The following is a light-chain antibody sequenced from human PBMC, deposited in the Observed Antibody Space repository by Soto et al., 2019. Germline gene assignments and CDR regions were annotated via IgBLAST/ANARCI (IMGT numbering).Light chain of an antibody. CDR3: KQYDNLPS. J-gene: IGKJ4*01. CDR2: DAS. Sequence: DIQMTQSPSSLSASIGDRVTITCQASQNITNNLNWYQKQPGKAPKILIYDASKLKIGVRSRFRGSGSGTDFSLTITSLQPEDIGTYYCKQYDNLPSFGGGTKVDI. CDR1: QNITNN. V-gene: IGKV1-33*01.